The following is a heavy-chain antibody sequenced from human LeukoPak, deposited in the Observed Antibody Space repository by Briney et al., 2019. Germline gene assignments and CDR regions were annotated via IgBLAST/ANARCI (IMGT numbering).Heavy chain of an antibody. CDR2: INPSGGST. V-gene: IGHV1-46*01. J-gene: IGHJ3*02. CDR3: ARGRYYYDSSGYYRPNDAFDI. Sequence: ASVKVSCKASGYTFTSYYMHWVRQAPGQGLEWMGIINPSGGSTSYAQKFQGRVTMTRDTSTSTVYTELSSLRSEDTAVYYCARGRYYYDSSGYYRPNDAFDIWGQGTMVTVSS. CDR1: GYTFTSYY. D-gene: IGHD3-22*01.